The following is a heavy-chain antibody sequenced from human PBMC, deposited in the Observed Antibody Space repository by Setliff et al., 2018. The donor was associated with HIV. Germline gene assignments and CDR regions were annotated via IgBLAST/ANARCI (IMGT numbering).Heavy chain of an antibody. D-gene: IGHD3-22*01. V-gene: IGHV4-38-2*01. CDR1: GYSISSGYY. J-gene: IGHJ6*03. CDR2: IYHSGST. Sequence: SETLSLTCAVSGYSISSGYYWGWIRQPPGKGLEWIGSIYHSGSTNYNPSLKSRVTISVDTSKNQFSLKLRSVTAADTAVYYCARETYYYDNPQYYYYYMDVWGKGTTVTVSS. CDR3: ARETYYYDNPQYYYYYMDV.